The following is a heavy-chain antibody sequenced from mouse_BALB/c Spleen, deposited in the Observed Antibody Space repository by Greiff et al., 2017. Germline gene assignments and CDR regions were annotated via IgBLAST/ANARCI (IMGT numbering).Heavy chain of an antibody. V-gene: IGHV5-9*03. Sequence: EVHLVESGGGLVKPGGSLKLSCAASGFTFSSYTMSWVRQTPEKRLEWVATISSGGGNTYYPDSVKGRFTISRDNAKNNLYLQMSSLRSEDTALYYCARSYYYGSSSWYFDVWGAGTTVTVSS. CDR3: ARSYYYGSSSWYFDV. J-gene: IGHJ1*01. D-gene: IGHD1-1*01. CDR2: ISSGGGNT. CDR1: GFTFSSYT.